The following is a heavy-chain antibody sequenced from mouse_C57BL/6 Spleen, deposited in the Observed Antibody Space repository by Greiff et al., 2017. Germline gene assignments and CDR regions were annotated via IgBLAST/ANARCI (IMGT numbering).Heavy chain of an antibody. CDR2: ISSGSSTI. Sequence: EVMLVESGGGLVKPGGSLKLSCAASGFTFSDYGMHWVRQAPEKGLEWVAYISSGSSTIYYADTVKGRFTISRDNAKNTLFLQMTSLRSEDTAMYYCARAITTVVATWFAYWGQGTLVTVSA. CDR1: GFTFSDYG. J-gene: IGHJ3*01. CDR3: ARAITTVVATWFAY. D-gene: IGHD1-1*01. V-gene: IGHV5-17*01.